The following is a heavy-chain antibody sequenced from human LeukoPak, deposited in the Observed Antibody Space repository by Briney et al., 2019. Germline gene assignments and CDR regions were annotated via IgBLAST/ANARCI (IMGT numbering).Heavy chain of an antibody. V-gene: IGHV1-8*01. D-gene: IGHD6-13*01. Sequence: ASVKVSCKASGYTFTSYDINWVRQATGQGLEWMGWMNPNSGNTGYAQKFQGRVTMTRNTSISTAYMELSSLRSEDTAVYYCARVRFPYSSSWYLDPRGSPNWSDPWGQGTLVTVSS. CDR3: ARVRFPYSSSWYLDPRGSPNWSDP. CDR1: GYTFTSYD. CDR2: MNPNSGNT. J-gene: IGHJ5*02.